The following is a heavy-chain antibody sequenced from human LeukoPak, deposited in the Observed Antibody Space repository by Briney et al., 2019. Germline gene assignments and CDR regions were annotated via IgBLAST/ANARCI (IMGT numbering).Heavy chain of an antibody. CDR3: ARDVYDFWSGTYMDV. Sequence: SVKVSCKASGGTFSSYAISWVRQAPGQGLEWMGGIIPIFGTANYAQKFQGRVTITADKSTSTAYMELSSLRAEDTAVYYCARDVYDFWSGTYMDVWGKGTTVTVSS. CDR1: GGTFSSYA. J-gene: IGHJ6*03. V-gene: IGHV1-69*06. CDR2: IIPIFGTA. D-gene: IGHD3-3*01.